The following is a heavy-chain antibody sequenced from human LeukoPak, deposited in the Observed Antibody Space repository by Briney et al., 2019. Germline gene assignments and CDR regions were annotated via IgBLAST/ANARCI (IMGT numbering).Heavy chain of an antibody. CDR3: ARVPSSSSWFDY. V-gene: IGHV3-74*01. J-gene: IGHJ5*01. CDR2: INSDGSST. CDR1: GFTFSGYW. D-gene: IGHD6-13*01. Sequence: GGSLRLSCAASGFTFSGYWMHWVRQPPGKGLVWVSRINSDGSSTSYADSVKGRFTISRDNAKNTLYLQMNSLRAEDTAVYYCARVPSSSSWFDYWDQGTLVTVSS.